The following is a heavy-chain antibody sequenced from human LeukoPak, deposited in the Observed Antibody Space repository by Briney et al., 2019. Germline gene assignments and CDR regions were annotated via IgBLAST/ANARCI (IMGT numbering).Heavy chain of an antibody. J-gene: IGHJ6*02. CDR1: GFTFSSYG. CDR3: AKDINYDILTGFYRYGMDV. Sequence: GGSLRLSCAASGFTFSSYGMYWVRQAPGKGLEWVAFIRYDGSNKYYADSVKGRFTISRDNSKNTVYLQMNSPRAEDTAVYYCAKDINYDILTGFYRYGMDVWGQGTTVTVSS. V-gene: IGHV3-30*02. CDR2: IRYDGSNK. D-gene: IGHD3-9*01.